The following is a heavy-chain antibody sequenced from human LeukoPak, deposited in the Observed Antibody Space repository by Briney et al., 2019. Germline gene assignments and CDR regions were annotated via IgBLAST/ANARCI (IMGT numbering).Heavy chain of an antibody. CDR1: GFTFDDYT. D-gene: IGHD3-9*01. CDR3: AKDMGERYFDWSLSS. V-gene: IGHV3-9*01. CDR2: ISWNSVSI. J-gene: IGHJ5*02. Sequence: GGSLRLSCAAPGFTFDDYTMYWVRQAPGKGPEWVSTISWNSVSIGYADSVKGRFTISRDNAKNSLYLQMNSLRAEDTALYYCAKDMGERYFDWSLSSWGQGTLVTVSS.